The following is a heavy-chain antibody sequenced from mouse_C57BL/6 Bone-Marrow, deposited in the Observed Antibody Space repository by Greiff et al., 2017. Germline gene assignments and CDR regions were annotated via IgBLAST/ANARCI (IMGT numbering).Heavy chain of an antibody. CDR2: IDPSDSYT. Sequence: QVQLQQPGAELVRPGTSVKLSCKASGYTFTSYWMHWVKQSPGQGLEWIGVIDPSDSYTNYNQKFKGKATLTVDTSSSKAYMQLSSLTSEDSAVYYCARRGDCYFDYWGEGTTLRGSS. J-gene: IGHJ2*01. CDR3: ARRGDCYFDY. D-gene: IGHD3-3*01. V-gene: IGHV1-59*01. CDR1: GYTFTSYW.